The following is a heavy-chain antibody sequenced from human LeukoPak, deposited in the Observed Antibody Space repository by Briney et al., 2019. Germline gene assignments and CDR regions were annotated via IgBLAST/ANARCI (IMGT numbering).Heavy chain of an antibody. CDR1: GFTFSSYG. J-gene: IGHJ4*02. D-gene: IGHD3-9*01. CDR3: ASQGDYEILTGYYQTSDRPPYFDY. CDR2: IRGNGGRT. Sequence: PGGSLRLSRAASGFTFSSYGMSWVRQAPGKGLDWVSTIRGNGGRTYYADSAKGRFTISRDNSKNTLYLQMNSLRAEDTAVYYCASQGDYEILTGYYQTSDRPPYFDYWGQGTLVTVSS. V-gene: IGHV3-23*01.